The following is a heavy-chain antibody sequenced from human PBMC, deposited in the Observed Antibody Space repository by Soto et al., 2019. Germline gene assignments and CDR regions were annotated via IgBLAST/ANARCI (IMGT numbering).Heavy chain of an antibody. Sequence: PSETLSLTCTVSGGSISSSSYYWGWIRQPPGKGLEWIGSIYYSGSTYYNPSLKSRVTISVDTSKNQFSLKLSSVTAADTAVYYCARHNTLPSYGSSHKGGALYDYWGQGTLVTVSS. CDR3: ARHNTLPSYGSSHKGGALYDY. CDR2: IYYSGST. CDR1: GGSISSSSYY. V-gene: IGHV4-39*01. J-gene: IGHJ4*02. D-gene: IGHD3-16*01.